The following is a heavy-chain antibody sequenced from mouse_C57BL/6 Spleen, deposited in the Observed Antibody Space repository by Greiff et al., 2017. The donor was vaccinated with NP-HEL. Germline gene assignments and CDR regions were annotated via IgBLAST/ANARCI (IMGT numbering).Heavy chain of an antibody. Sequence: QVQLQQSGPELVKPGASVKISCKASGYAFSSSWMNWVKQRPGKGLEWIGRIYPGDGDTNYNGKFKGKATLTADKSSSTAYMQLSSLTSEDSAVYFCARGHDGYYFAWFAYWGQGTLVTVSA. CDR1: GYAFSSSW. J-gene: IGHJ3*01. CDR2: IYPGDGDT. D-gene: IGHD2-3*01. CDR3: ARGHDGYYFAWFAY. V-gene: IGHV1-82*01.